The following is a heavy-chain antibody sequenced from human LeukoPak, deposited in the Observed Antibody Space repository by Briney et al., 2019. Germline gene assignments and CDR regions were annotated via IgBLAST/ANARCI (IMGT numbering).Heavy chain of an antibody. D-gene: IGHD3-22*01. J-gene: IGHJ4*02. CDR1: GYTFTSYG. V-gene: IGHV1-2*02. Sequence: ASVKVSCKASGYTFTSYGISWVRQAPGQGLEWMGWINPNSGGTNYAQKFQGRVTMTRDTSISTAYMELSRLRSDDTAVYYCARVRPNYYDSSGYSHPFDYWGQGTLVTVSS. CDR3: ARVRPNYYDSSGYSHPFDY. CDR2: INPNSGGT.